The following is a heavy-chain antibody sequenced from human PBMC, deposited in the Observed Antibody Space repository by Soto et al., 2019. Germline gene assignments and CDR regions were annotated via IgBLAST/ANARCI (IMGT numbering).Heavy chain of an antibody. CDR1: GFTFSSYA. Sequence: GGSLRLSCAASGFTFSSYAMSWVRQAPGKGLEWVSAISGSGGSTYYADSVKGRFTISRDNSKNTLYLQMNSLRAEDTAVYYCAKVPEFGGVIGPFDYWGQGTLVTVSS. V-gene: IGHV3-23*01. CDR2: ISGSGGST. CDR3: AKVPEFGGVIGPFDY. J-gene: IGHJ4*02. D-gene: IGHD3-16*02.